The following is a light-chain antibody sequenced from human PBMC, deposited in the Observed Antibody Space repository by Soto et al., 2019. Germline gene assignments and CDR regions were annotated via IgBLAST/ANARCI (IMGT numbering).Light chain of an antibody. V-gene: IGLV1-51*02. Sequence: SVLTQPPSVSAAPGQKVTISCSGSSSNIGNNYVSWYQQLPGTAPKLLIYENNKRPSGIPDRFSGSKSGTSATLGITGLQTGDEADYYCGTWDSSLSRAVFGGGTKLTVL. CDR2: ENN. CDR3: GTWDSSLSRAV. CDR1: SSNIGNNY. J-gene: IGLJ2*01.